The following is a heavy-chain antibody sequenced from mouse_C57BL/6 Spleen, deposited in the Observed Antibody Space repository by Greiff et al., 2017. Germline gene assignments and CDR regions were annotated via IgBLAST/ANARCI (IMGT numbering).Heavy chain of an antibody. CDR2: IWRGGST. V-gene: IGHV2-2*01. Sequence: VQGVESGPGLVQPSQSLSITCTVSGFSLTSYGVHWVRQSPGKGLEWLGVIWRGGSTDYNAAFISRLSISKDNSKSQVFFKMNSLQADDTAIYYCASHYYGSSYGYFDVWGTGTTVTVSS. CDR3: ASHYYGSSYGYFDV. D-gene: IGHD1-1*01. J-gene: IGHJ1*03. CDR1: GFSLTSYG.